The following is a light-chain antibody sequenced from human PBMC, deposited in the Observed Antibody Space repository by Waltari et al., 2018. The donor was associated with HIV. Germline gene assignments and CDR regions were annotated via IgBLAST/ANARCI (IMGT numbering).Light chain of an antibody. CDR2: DDS. V-gene: IGLV3-21*02. CDR1: NITSKN. J-gene: IGLJ2*01. Sequence: SYVLTQPPSVSVAPGQTATITCGGNNITSKNVHWYRQRPGQAPTLVVYDDSARPSGIPERFSGSHSENTATLTISRVEAGDEADYHCQVWDSTTDEGVFGGGTKLAVL. CDR3: QVWDSTTDEGV.